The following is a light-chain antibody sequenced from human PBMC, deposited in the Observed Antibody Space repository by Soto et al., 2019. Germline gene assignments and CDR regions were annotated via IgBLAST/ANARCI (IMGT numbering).Light chain of an antibody. Sequence: QSVLTQPASVSGSPGQSITISCTGTSSDVGGYNYVSWYQQHPGKAPKLMIYDVSNRPSGVSYRFSGSKSGNTASLTISGLQAEDEADYYCSSYTTSSTRVFGNGTKVTVL. V-gene: IGLV2-14*01. CDR2: DVS. J-gene: IGLJ1*01. CDR3: SSYTTSSTRV. CDR1: SSDVGGYNY.